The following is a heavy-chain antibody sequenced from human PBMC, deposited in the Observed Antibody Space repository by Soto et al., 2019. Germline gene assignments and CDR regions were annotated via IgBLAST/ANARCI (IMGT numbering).Heavy chain of an antibody. CDR2: IYYNGNT. D-gene: IGHD3-10*01. Sequence: PSETLSLTCTFSGCSISSGDYYWSWIRQLPGKDLEWIAYIYYNGNTYYTPSLKSRATISLDTSRNQFFLNLNSVTAADTAVYYCARVWGGAFDIWRQGTMVT. CDR3: ARVWGGAFDI. J-gene: IGHJ3*02. V-gene: IGHV4-31*03. CDR1: GCSISSGDYY.